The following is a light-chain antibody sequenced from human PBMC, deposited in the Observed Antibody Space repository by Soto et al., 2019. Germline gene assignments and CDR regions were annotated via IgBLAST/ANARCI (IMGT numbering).Light chain of an antibody. CDR2: DAS. CDR1: QTVRNNY. J-gene: IGKJ5*01. Sequence: EVVLTQSPATLSLSPGERATLSCRASQTVRNNYLAWYQQKPGQAPRLLIYDASSRATGIPDRFSGGGSGTDFTLTISRLEPEDFAVYYCQQYGSSPPITFGQGTRLEIK. V-gene: IGKV3-20*01. CDR3: QQYGSSPPIT.